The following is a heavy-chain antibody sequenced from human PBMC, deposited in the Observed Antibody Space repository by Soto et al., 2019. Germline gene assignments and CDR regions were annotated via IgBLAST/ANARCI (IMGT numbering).Heavy chain of an antibody. Sequence: SETLSLTCAVSGGSISSSNWWSWVRQPPGKGLEWIGEIYHSGSTNYNPSLKSRVTISVDKSKNQFSLKLSSVTAADTAVYYCARVQLDYDILTGSILRYYYGMDVWGQGTTVTVSS. CDR2: IYHSGST. J-gene: IGHJ6*02. D-gene: IGHD3-9*01. CDR3: ARVQLDYDILTGSILRYYYGMDV. V-gene: IGHV4-4*02. CDR1: GGSISSSNW.